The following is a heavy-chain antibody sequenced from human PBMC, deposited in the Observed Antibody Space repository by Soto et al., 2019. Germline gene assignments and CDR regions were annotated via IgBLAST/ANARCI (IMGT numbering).Heavy chain of an antibody. CDR2: IKKTTDRGAT. D-gene: IGHD1-26*01. J-gene: IGHJ4*02. CDR3: TTDNILCGTYIWNYS. Sequence: GGSLRLSCAASGLAFSHAWMSWVRQAPWKGLEWVGRIKKTTDRGATDYTAPVKGRFTISRDDSKNTLYLQMNSLKTEYTSMYYCTTDNILCGTYIWNYSWGQGTQVTVSS. CDR1: GLAFSHAW. V-gene: IGHV3-15*01.